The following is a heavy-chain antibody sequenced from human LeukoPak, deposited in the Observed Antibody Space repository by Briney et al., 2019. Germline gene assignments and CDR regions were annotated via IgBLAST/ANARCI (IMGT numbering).Heavy chain of an antibody. CDR1: GFTFSGYS. CDR3: ARDSSGWFYYMDV. V-gene: IGHV3-21*01. J-gene: IGHJ6*03. D-gene: IGHD6-19*01. Sequence: PGGSLRLSCAASGFTFSGYSMNWVRQAPGKGLEWVSSISSSSSYIYYADSVKGRFTISRDNAKNSLYLQMNSLRAEDTAVYYCARDSSGWFYYMDVWGKGTTVTVSS. CDR2: ISSSSSYI.